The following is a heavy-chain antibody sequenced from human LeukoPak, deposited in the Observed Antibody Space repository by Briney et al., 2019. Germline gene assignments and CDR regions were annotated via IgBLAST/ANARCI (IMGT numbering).Heavy chain of an antibody. CDR1: GFIFSHHG. Sequence: GGSLRLSCATSGFIFSHHGMNWVRQPPGKGLEWVSFISSSSLTIYYADSVKGRFTISRDNAKNSLYLQMNSLRAEDTAVYYCTKEYTSGVIDYWGQGTLVTVSS. D-gene: IGHD6-19*01. J-gene: IGHJ4*02. CDR3: TKEYTSGVIDY. V-gene: IGHV3-48*01. CDR2: ISSSSLTI.